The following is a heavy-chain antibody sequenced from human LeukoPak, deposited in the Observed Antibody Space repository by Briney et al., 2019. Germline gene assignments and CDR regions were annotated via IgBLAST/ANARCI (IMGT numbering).Heavy chain of an antibody. D-gene: IGHD3-3*01. CDR2: IYYSGST. V-gene: IGHV4-31*03. J-gene: IGHJ4*02. CDR3: ASLTLDYDFWSGYSWFDY. CDR1: GGSISSGGYY. Sequence: SETLSLTCTVSGGSISSGGYYWSWIRQHPGKGLEWIGYIYYSGSTYYNPSLKSRVTIPVDTTKNQFSLKLSSVTAADTAVYYCASLTLDYDFWSGYSWFDYWGQGTLVTVSS.